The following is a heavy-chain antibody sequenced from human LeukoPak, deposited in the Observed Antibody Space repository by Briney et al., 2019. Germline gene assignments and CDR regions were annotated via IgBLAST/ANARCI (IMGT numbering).Heavy chain of an antibody. Sequence: SETLSLTCAVYGGSFSGYYWSWIRQPPGKGLEWIGYIYYSGSTYYNPSLKSRVTISVDTSKNQFSLKLSSVTAADTAVYYCAREQVVPAATPGNWFDPWGQGTLVTVSS. D-gene: IGHD2-2*01. CDR2: IYYSGST. V-gene: IGHV4-30-4*08. J-gene: IGHJ5*02. CDR3: AREQVVPAATPGNWFDP. CDR1: GGSFSGYY.